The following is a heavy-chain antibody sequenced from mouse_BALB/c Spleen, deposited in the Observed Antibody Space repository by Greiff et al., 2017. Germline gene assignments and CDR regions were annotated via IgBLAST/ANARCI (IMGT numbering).Heavy chain of an antibody. CDR3: ARDGNYVRFAY. D-gene: IGHD2-1*01. Sequence: QVQLQQSGPGLVAPSQSLSITCTVSGFSLTGYGVNWVRQPPGKGLEWLGMIWGDGSTDYNSALKSRLSISKDNSKSQVFLKMNSLQTDDKAMYYCARDGNYVRFAYWGQGTLVTVSA. CDR1: GFSLTGYG. V-gene: IGHV2-6-7*01. J-gene: IGHJ3*01. CDR2: IWGDGST.